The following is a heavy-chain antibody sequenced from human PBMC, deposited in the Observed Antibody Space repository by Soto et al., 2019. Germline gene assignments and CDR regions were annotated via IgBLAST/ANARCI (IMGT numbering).Heavy chain of an antibody. D-gene: IGHD4-17*01. Sequence: SLRLSCAASGFTFSSYAMHWVRQAPGKGLEWVAVISYDGSNKYYADSVKGRFTVSKDNSKNTLYLQMNSLRAEDTAVYYCARGPEILIYGDYLDYWGQGTLVTVSS. J-gene: IGHJ4*02. CDR1: GFTFSSYA. V-gene: IGHV3-30-3*01. CDR3: ARGPEILIYGDYLDY. CDR2: ISYDGSNK.